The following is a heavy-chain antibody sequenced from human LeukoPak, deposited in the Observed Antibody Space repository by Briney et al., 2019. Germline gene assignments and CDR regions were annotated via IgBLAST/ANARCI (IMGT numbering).Heavy chain of an antibody. CDR2: IYYSGST. CDR1: GGSISSSSYY. V-gene: IGHV4-39*07. CDR3: ARDLLSGSLDY. J-gene: IGHJ4*02. Sequence: SETLSLTCTVSGGSISSSSYYWGWIRQPPGKGLEWIGSIYYSGSTYYNPSLKSRVTIPVDTSKNQFSLKLSSVTAADTAVYYCARDLLSGSLDYWGQGTLVTVSS. D-gene: IGHD1-26*01.